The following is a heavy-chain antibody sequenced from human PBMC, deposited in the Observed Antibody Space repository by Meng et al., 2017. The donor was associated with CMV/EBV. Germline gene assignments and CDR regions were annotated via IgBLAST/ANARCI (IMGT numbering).Heavy chain of an antibody. D-gene: IGHD3-10*01. CDR3: ATTYYYGSGSYYTLDY. J-gene: IGHJ4*02. CDR1: GFTVSSNY. V-gene: IGHV3-53*01. CDR2: IYSGGST. Sequence: GGSLRPSCAASGFTVSSNYMSWVRQDPGKGLEWVSVIYSGGSTYYADSVKGRFTISRDNSKSTLYLQMNSLRAEDTAVYYCATTYYYGSGSYYTLDYWGQGTLVTVSS.